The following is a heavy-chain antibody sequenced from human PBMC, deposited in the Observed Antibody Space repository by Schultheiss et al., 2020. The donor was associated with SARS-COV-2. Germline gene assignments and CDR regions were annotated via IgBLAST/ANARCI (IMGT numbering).Heavy chain of an antibody. CDR2: ISSSSSYI. CDR3: VRDRSWWTPYNCFDL. Sequence: GGSLRLSCVASGFAFSDSWMTWVRHVPGKGLEWVSSISSSSSYIYYADSVKGRFTISRDNANNSLYLQMHSLRAEDTAVYYCVRDRSWWTPYNCFDLWGRGTLVTVSS. D-gene: IGHD2-15*01. V-gene: IGHV3-21*01. J-gene: IGHJ5*02. CDR1: GFAFSDSW.